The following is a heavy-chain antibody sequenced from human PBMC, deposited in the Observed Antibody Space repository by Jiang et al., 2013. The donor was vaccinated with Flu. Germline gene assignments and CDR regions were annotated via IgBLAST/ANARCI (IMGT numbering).Heavy chain of an antibody. V-gene: IGHV4-59*01. J-gene: IGHJ6*02. Sequence: GPGLVKPSETLSLTCTVSGGSISSYYWSWIRQPPGKGLEWIGYIYYSGSTNYNPSLKSRVTISVDTSKNQFSLKLSSVTAADTAVYYCARVMVRGLPPLYYYGMDVWGQGTTVTVSS. CDR3: ARVMVRGLPPLYYYGMDV. CDR2: IYYSGST. CDR1: GGSISSYY. D-gene: IGHD3-10*01.